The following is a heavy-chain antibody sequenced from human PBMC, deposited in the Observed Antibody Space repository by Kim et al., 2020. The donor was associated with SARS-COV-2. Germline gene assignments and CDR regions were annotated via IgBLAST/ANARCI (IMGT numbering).Heavy chain of an antibody. J-gene: IGHJ4*02. CDR3: ARRYQWLDY. D-gene: IGHD6-19*01. Sequence: GGSLRLSCAASGFTFSTYAMSWVRQAPGKGLEWVSTISNSGGNTYYADSVKGRFTMSRDNSKNTLFLQMNSLRAEDTAVYYCARRYQWLDYWGQGTLVTVSS. V-gene: IGHV3-23*01. CDR2: ISNSGGNT. CDR1: GFTFSTYA.